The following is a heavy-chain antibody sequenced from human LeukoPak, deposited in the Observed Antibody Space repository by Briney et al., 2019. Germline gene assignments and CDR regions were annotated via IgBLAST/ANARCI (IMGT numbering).Heavy chain of an antibody. CDR1: GGTFSIYA. CDR2: IIPIFGTA. CDR3: AREEGNYYDSSGYYYLNY. V-gene: IGHV1-69*13. D-gene: IGHD3-22*01. J-gene: IGHJ4*02. Sequence: GASVTVSCTASGGTFSIYAISWVRQAPGQGLEWMGGIIPIFGTANYAQKFQGRVTITADESTSTAYMELSSLRSEDTAVYYCAREEGNYYDSSGYYYLNYWGQGTLVTVSS.